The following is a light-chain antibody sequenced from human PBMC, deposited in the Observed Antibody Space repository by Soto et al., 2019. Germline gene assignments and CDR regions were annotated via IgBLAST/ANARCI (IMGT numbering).Light chain of an antibody. CDR2: EVS. Sequence: QSVLTQPASVSGSPGQSITISCTGTSSDVGGYNYVSWYQQHSGKAPKLIIFEVSLRPSAVSNRFSASKSGNTASLTISGLQAEDEADYYCSSYTSSSTLYVFGTGTKVTVL. V-gene: IGLV2-14*01. J-gene: IGLJ1*01. CDR1: SSDVGGYNY. CDR3: SSYTSSSTLYV.